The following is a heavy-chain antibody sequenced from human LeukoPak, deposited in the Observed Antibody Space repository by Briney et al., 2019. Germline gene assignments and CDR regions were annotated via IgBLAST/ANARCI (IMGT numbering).Heavy chain of an antibody. V-gene: IGHV4-34*01. Sequence: PSETLSLTCAVYGGSFSGYYWSWIRQPPGKGLEWIGEINHSGSTNYNPSLKSRVTISVDTSKNQFSLKLSSVTAADTAVYYCARRPAYDILTGQVAHPFDYWGQGTLVTVSS. CDR1: GGSFSGYY. D-gene: IGHD3-9*01. J-gene: IGHJ4*02. CDR2: INHSGST. CDR3: ARRPAYDILTGQVAHPFDY.